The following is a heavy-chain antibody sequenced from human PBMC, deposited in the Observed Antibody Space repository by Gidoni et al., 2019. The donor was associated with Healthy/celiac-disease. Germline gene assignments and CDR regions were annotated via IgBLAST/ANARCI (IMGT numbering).Heavy chain of an antibody. D-gene: IGHD6-19*01. CDR1: GGSISSSSYY. CDR2: IYYSGST. Sequence: QLQLQESGPGLVKPSETLSLTCTVSGGSISSSSYYWGWIRQPPGKGLEWIGSIYYSGSTYYNPSLKSRVTISVDTSKNQFSLKLSSVTAADTAVYYCASQDSSGWDQPMYFDYWGQGTLVTVSS. J-gene: IGHJ4*02. CDR3: ASQDSSGWDQPMYFDY. V-gene: IGHV4-39*01.